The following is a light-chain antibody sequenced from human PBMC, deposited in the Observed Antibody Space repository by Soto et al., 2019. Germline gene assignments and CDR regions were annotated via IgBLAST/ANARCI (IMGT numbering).Light chain of an antibody. V-gene: IGLV1-51*01. CDR2: DNN. Sequence: QSVLTQPPSVSGAPGQRVTISCTGSSSNIGAGYDVHWYQHLPGTAPKLLIYDNNKRPSGIPDRFSGSKSDTSATLGITGLQTGDEGDYYCGTWDSSLTTGMFGGGTKVTVL. CDR3: GTWDSSLTTGM. CDR1: SSNIGAGYD. J-gene: IGLJ3*02.